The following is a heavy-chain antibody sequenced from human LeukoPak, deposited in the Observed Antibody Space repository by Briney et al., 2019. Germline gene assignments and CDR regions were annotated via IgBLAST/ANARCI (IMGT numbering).Heavy chain of an antibody. D-gene: IGHD5-18*01. V-gene: IGHV1-2*02. Sequence: GASVKVSCKASGHTFTGYYMHWVRQAPGQGLEWMGWMNPNSGGTNYAQKFQGRVTMTRDTSISTAYMELSRLRSDDTAVYYCARDLRDTAMVFYYYYGMDVWGQGTTVTVSS. CDR1: GHTFTGYY. CDR2: MNPNSGGT. CDR3: ARDLRDTAMVFYYYYGMDV. J-gene: IGHJ6*02.